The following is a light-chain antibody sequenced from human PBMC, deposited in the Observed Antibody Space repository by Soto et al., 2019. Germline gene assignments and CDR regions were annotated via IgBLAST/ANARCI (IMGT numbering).Light chain of an antibody. Sequence: DIQMTQSPSSLSASVGDRVTITCRASQGIRNELGWYQQKPGKAPKRLIYAASSLQSGVPSRFSGCGYGTEFTLTISSXQPEDFATYYCLQHNSYPHTFGGGTKVDIK. CDR3: LQHNSYPHT. CDR1: QGIRNE. CDR2: AAS. J-gene: IGKJ4*01. V-gene: IGKV1-17*01.